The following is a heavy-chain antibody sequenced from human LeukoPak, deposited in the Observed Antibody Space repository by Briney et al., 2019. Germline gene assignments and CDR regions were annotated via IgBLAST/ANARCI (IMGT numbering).Heavy chain of an antibody. CDR3: AREGGYSGYVWAYDY. V-gene: IGHV3-33*01. J-gene: IGHJ4*02. CDR2: TWYDGSNK. Sequence: GGSLRLSCAASGFTFSSYGMHWVRQAPGKGLEWVAVTWYDGSNKYYADSVKGRFTISRDNSKSTLYLQMNSLRAEDTAVYYCAREGGYSGYVWAYDYSGQGTLVTVSS. CDR1: GFTFSSYG. D-gene: IGHD5-12*01.